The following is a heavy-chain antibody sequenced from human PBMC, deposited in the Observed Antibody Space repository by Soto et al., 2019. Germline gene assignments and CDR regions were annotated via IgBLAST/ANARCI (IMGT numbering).Heavy chain of an antibody. D-gene: IGHD4-17*01. CDR1: GGSISSYY. J-gene: IGHJ4*02. Sequence: PXETLSLTCTVSGGSISSYYWSWIRQPPGKGLEWIGNIYYTGRTNYNPSLKSRVTISVDTSKNQFSLRLSSVTAADTAVYYCSRVGGYYGDYPNFDYWGQGTRVTVSS. V-gene: IGHV4-59*01. CDR3: SRVGGYYGDYPNFDY. CDR2: IYYTGRT.